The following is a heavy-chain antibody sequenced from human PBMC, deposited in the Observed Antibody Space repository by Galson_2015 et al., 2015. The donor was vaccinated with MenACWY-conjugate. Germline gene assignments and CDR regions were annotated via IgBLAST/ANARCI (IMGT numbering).Heavy chain of an antibody. D-gene: IGHD2-2*02. J-gene: IGHJ4*01. Sequence: SETLSLTCTVSGGSINSTYYFWVWIRQPPGKGLEWIGSIYYSGSTYYNPSLKSRVTLSVDTSKNQFSLEMSSVTAADTALYYCARLMRRVTIPAAAIRDGNNNDNWG. V-gene: IGHV4-39*01. CDR3: ARLMRRVTIPAAAIRDGNNNDN. CDR1: GGSINSTYYF. CDR2: IYYSGST.